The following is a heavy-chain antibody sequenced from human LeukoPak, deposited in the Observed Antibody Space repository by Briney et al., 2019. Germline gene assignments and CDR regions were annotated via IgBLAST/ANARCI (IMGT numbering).Heavy chain of an antibody. Sequence: ETLSLTCTVSGGSISSYYWSWIRQPPGKGLEWIGYIYYSGSTNYNPSLKSRVTISVDTSKNQFSLKLSSVTAADTAVYYCARGLSPMAAGTDYWGQGTLVTVSS. D-gene: IGHD6-13*01. CDR3: ARGLSPMAAGTDY. CDR2: IYYSGST. CDR1: GGSISSYY. V-gene: IGHV4-59*08. J-gene: IGHJ4*02.